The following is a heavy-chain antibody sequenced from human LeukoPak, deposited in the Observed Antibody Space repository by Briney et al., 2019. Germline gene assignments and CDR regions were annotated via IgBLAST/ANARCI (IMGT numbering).Heavy chain of an antibody. CDR2: IHPPDSET. D-gene: IGHD2-2*02. Sequence: GESLKISCKGSGYTYTKSWIAWVRQMPGKGLELMGIIHPPDSETRYSPSFEGQVTISVDKSISTAYLQWSSLKASVTAMYYCARQGCTTTSCHTIDYWGQGTLVTVSS. CDR1: GYTYTKSW. J-gene: IGHJ4*02. CDR3: ARQGCTTTSCHTIDY. V-gene: IGHV5-51*01.